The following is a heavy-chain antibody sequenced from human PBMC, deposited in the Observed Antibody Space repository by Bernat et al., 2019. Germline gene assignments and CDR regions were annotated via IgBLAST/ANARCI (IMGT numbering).Heavy chain of an antibody. J-gene: IGHJ4*02. CDR2: VSTDGSST. D-gene: IGHD2-2*01. V-gene: IGHV3-74*01. CDR1: GFTFSNYW. CDR3: ATSRTFDY. Sequence: EVQLVESGGGLVQPGGSLRLSCAASGFTFSNYWMHRVRQVPGKGLLWVAHVSTDGSSTTYADSVKGRFTISRDNAKNTLYLQMNSLRVDDTAVYYCATSRTFDYWGQGTLVTVSS.